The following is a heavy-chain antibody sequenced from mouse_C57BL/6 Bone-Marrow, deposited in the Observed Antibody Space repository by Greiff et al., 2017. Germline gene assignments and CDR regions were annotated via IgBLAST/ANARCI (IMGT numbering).Heavy chain of an antibody. CDR1: GFTFSDYY. CDR2: INYDGGST. V-gene: IGHV5-16*01. Sequence: EVQLVESEGGLVQPGSSMKLSCTASGFTFSDYYMAWVRQVPEKGLEWVANINYDGGSTYYLDSLKSRFIISRDNAKNILYLQMSSLKSEDTATYYCAREDYYGSSFWYFDVWGTGTTVTVSS. D-gene: IGHD1-1*01. CDR3: AREDYYGSSFWYFDV. J-gene: IGHJ1*03.